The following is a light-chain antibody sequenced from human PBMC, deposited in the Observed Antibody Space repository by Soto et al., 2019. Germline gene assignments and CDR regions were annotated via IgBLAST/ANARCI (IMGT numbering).Light chain of an antibody. CDR2: GAS. V-gene: IGKV3-15*01. CDR3: QQYNNWPWT. J-gene: IGKJ1*01. Sequence: EIVMTQSPATLSMSPGQRATLSCRASQSVSSNLAWYQQRPGQAPRLLIYGASTRAAGIPARFSGSGSGTGFTLTISSLQSADFAVYHCQQYNNWPWTFGQGTKVEIK. CDR1: QSVSSN.